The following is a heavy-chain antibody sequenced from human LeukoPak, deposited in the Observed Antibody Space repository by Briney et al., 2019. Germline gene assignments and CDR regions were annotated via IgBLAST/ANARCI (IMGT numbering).Heavy chain of an antibody. CDR2: INPNSGGT. Sequence: ASVKVSCKASGYTFTDYYIHWVRQAPGQGLEWMGWINPNSGGTKYAQKLQGRVTMTTDTSTSTAYMELRSLRSDDTAVYYCARDHDFWEVSRSAPGDYWGQGTLVTVSS. CDR1: GYTFTDYY. D-gene: IGHD3-3*01. CDR3: ARDHDFWEVSRSAPGDY. V-gene: IGHV1-2*02. J-gene: IGHJ4*02.